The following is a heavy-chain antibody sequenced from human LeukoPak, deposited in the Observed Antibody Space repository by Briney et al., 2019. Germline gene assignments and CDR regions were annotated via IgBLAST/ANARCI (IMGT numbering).Heavy chain of an antibody. CDR3: ARQELAFDY. CDR2: IYHSGST. CDR1: GGSISSYY. V-gene: IGHV4-59*12. Sequence: SETLSLTCTVSGGSISSYYWSWIRQPPGKGLEWIGYIYHSGSTYYNPSLKSRVTISVDRSKNQFSLKLSSVTAADTAVYYCARQELAFDYWGQGTLVTVSS. J-gene: IGHJ4*02. D-gene: IGHD1-7*01.